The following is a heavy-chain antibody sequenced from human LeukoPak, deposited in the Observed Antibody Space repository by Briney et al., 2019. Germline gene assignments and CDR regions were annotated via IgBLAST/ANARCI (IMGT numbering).Heavy chain of an antibody. CDR1: GYTFTRYY. CDR3: AREAAGGTTSFDY. V-gene: IGHV1-46*01. D-gene: IGHD6-13*01. CDR2: INPSGGST. Sequence: ASVKVSCKASGYTFTRYYMHWVRLAPGQGLEWMGIINPSGGSTSYAQKFQGRVTMIRDKSTSTVYMELSSLSSEDTAVHYCAREAAGGTTSFDYWGQGTLVIVSS. J-gene: IGHJ4*02.